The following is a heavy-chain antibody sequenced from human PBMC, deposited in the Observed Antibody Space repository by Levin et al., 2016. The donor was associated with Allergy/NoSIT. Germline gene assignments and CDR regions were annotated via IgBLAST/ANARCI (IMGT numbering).Heavy chain of an antibody. V-gene: IGHV1-18*01. J-gene: IGHJ4*02. D-gene: IGHD1-26*01. CDR3: ARSLVGATTSNYFDY. CDR2: IHAYNGNT. Sequence: WVRQAPGQGLEWMGWIHAYNGNTNYAQKPQGRVTMTTDTSTSTAYMELRSLRSDDTAVYFCARSLVGATTSNYFDYWGQGTLVTVSS.